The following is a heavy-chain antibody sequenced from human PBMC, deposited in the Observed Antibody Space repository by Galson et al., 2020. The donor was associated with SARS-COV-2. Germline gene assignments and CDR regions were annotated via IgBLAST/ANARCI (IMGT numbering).Heavy chain of an antibody. CDR1: GFSLTTSGVG. Sequence: SGPTLVKPTQTLTLTCTFSGFSLTTSGVGVGWIRQSPGKALEWLAVIYWDDDKRYSPSLKNRLTITKDTSKNQVVLIMSNMDPVDTATYFCAHRPNIDSKGWDWFDAWGPGTLVTVSS. V-gene: IGHV2-5*02. D-gene: IGHD6-19*01. J-gene: IGHJ5*02. CDR2: IYWDDDK. CDR3: AHRPNIDSKGWDWFDA.